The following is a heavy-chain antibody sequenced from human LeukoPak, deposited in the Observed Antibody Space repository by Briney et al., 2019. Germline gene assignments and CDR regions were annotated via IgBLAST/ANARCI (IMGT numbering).Heavy chain of an antibody. Sequence: KFQGRVTITRDTSASTAYMELSSLRPEDTAVYYCARSIAATTADYYFDYWGQGTLVTVSS. CDR3: ARSIAATTADYYFDY. V-gene: IGHV1-3*01. J-gene: IGHJ4*02. D-gene: IGHD6-6*01.